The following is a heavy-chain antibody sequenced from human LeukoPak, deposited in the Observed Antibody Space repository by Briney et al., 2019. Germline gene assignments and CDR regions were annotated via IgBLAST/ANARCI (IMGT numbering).Heavy chain of an antibody. J-gene: IGHJ4*02. D-gene: IGHD4/OR15-4a*01. Sequence: GESLKISCKASGYSFTSYWIGWVRQVPGKGLEWMGVIFPGDSDARYSPSFQGQVTISVDKSISTAYLQWRSLKASDTAMYYCARRRSAVLTPFDNWGQGTLVTVSS. CDR1: GYSFTSYW. V-gene: IGHV5-51*01. CDR3: ARRRSAVLTPFDN. CDR2: IFPGDSDA.